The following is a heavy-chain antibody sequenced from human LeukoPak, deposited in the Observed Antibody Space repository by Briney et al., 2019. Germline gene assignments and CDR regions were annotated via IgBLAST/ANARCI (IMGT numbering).Heavy chain of an antibody. V-gene: IGHV3-74*01. CDR3: ARDRDVDYGNDGFDI. CDR1: GFTFSNDW. D-gene: IGHD4/OR15-4a*01. J-gene: IGHJ3*02. CDR2: INADGSST. Sequence: GGSLRLSCTASGFTFSNDWIHWVRQTPGKGLVWVSRINADGSSTSYADSVKGRFTISRDNAKNSLYLQMNSLGAEDTAVYHCARDRDVDYGNDGFDIWGQGTTVTVSS.